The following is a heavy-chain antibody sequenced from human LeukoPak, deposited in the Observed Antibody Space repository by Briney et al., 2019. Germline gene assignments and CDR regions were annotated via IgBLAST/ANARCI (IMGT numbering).Heavy chain of an antibody. J-gene: IGHJ4*02. CDR2: IIPILGIA. Sequence: SVTVSCKASGGTFSSYAISWVRQAPGQGLEWMGRIIPILGIANYAQKFQGRVTITADKSTSTAYMELSSLRSEDTAVYYCARGYCSGGSCYPADYWGQGTLVTVSS. D-gene: IGHD2-15*01. CDR3: ARGYCSGGSCYPADY. V-gene: IGHV1-69*04. CDR1: GGTFSSYA.